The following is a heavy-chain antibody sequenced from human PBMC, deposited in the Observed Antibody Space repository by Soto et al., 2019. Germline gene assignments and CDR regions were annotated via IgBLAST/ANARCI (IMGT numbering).Heavy chain of an antibody. CDR1: GFIFENFG. D-gene: IGHD1-26*01. CDR3: AKNQGVELVPLATVDWFDP. V-gene: IGHV3-23*01. Sequence: AVSLRLSCAASGFIFENFGMSWVRQAPGKGLEWISSISGSGFKKYYADSVKGRFTISRDNSKSTVYLELNNLSAEDTAVYHCAKNQGVELVPLATVDWFDPWGQGSVVTVPS. CDR2: ISGSGFKK. J-gene: IGHJ5*02.